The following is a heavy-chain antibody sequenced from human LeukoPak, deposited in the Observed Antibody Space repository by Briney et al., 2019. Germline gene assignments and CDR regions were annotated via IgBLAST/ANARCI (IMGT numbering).Heavy chain of an antibody. CDR1: GFTFSSYD. D-gene: IGHD6-19*01. Sequence: AGGSLRLSCAASGFTFSSYDMHWVRQATGKGLEWVSAIGTAGDTYYPGSVNGRFTISRENAKNSLYLQMNILRAEDTAVYYCARGSSGPGGFDAFDIWGQGTMVTVSS. V-gene: IGHV3-13*01. CDR3: ARGSSGPGGFDAFDI. CDR2: IGTAGDT. J-gene: IGHJ3*02.